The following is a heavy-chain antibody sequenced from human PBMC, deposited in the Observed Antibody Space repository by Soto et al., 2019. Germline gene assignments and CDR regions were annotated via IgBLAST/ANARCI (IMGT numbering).Heavy chain of an antibody. CDR2: IKSKTDGGTT. V-gene: IGHV3-15*01. D-gene: IGHD3-22*01. CDR1: GFTFSNAW. Sequence: WGSLRLSCAASGFTFSNAWMSWVRQAPGKGLEWVGRIKSKTDGGTTDYAAPVKGRFTISRDDSKNTLYLQMNSLKTEDTAVYYCTTDPITMIVVVFDYWGQGTLVTVSS. J-gene: IGHJ4*02. CDR3: TTDPITMIVVVFDY.